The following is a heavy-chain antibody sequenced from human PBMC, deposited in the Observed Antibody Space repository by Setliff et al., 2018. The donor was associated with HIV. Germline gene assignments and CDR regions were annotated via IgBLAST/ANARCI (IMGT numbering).Heavy chain of an antibody. V-gene: IGHV4-59*01. CDR1: GDSITSYY. J-gene: IGHJ4*02. Sequence: PSETLSLTCTVSGDSITSYYWSWIRQPPGKGLEWIGYIYYTGSTTYNPSLKSRVTMSGDTSKNKVSLKLRSVSAADTAVYYCARTRGYSLYYFDYWGQGTLGTSPQ. CDR3: ARTRGYSLYYFDY. CDR2: IYYTGST. D-gene: IGHD5-18*01.